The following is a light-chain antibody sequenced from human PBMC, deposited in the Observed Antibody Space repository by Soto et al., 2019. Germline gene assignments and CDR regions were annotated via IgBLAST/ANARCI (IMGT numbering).Light chain of an antibody. CDR2: EAS. V-gene: IGLV2-14*02. Sequence: QSVLTQPASVSGSPGQSITISCTGTISDVGSYDLVSWYQQHPGTAPNLMIYEASQRPWGVSNRFFGSTSANTASLAISGLQAEDEADYYCSSYTTSSNYVFGTGTKLTVL. CDR1: ISDVGSYDL. J-gene: IGLJ1*01. CDR3: SSYTTSSNYV.